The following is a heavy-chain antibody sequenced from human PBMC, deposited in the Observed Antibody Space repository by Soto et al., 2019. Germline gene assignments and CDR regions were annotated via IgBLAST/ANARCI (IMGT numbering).Heavy chain of an antibody. CDR3: ARHRGYCTNGVCYTYFDY. CDR2: IDPSDSYT. V-gene: IGHV5-10-1*01. Sequence: GESLKSSCKGSGYSFTSYWISWVRQMPVKGLEWMGRIDPSDSYTNYSPSFQGHVTISADKSISTAYLQWSSLKASDTAMYYCARHRGYCTNGVCYTYFDYWGQGTLVTVSS. CDR1: GYSFTSYW. J-gene: IGHJ4*02. D-gene: IGHD2-8*01.